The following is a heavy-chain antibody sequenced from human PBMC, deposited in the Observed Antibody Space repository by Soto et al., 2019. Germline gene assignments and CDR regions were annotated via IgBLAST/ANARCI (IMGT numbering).Heavy chain of an antibody. Sequence: SVKVSCKASGGTFSSYAISWVRQAPGQGLEWMGGIIPIFGTANYAQKFQGRVTITADKSTSTAYMELSSLRSEDTAVYYCARDRERSNYPTRGYGMDVWGQGTTVTVSS. CDR1: GGTFSSYA. D-gene: IGHD4-4*01. V-gene: IGHV1-69*06. CDR2: IIPIFGTA. CDR3: ARDRERSNYPTRGYGMDV. J-gene: IGHJ6*02.